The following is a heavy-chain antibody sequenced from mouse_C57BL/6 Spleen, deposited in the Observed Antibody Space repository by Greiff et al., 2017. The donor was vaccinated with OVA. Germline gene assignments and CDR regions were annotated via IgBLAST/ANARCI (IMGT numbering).Heavy chain of an antibody. CDR3: ARGGAGTHYFDY. CDR1: GYTFTSYG. CDR2: IYPRSGNT. V-gene: IGHV1-81*01. D-gene: IGHD4-1*01. Sequence: VQLQQSGAELARPGASVKLSCKASGYTFTSYGISWVKQRTGQGLEWIGEIYPRSGNTYYNEKFKGKATLTAYKSSSTAYMELRSLTSEDSAVDFCARGGAGTHYFDYWGQGTTLTVSS. J-gene: IGHJ2*01.